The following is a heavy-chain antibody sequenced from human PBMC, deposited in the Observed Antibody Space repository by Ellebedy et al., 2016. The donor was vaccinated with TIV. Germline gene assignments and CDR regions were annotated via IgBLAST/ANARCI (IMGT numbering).Heavy chain of an antibody. CDR1: GFTFSNYA. V-gene: IGHV3-23*01. CDR2: ISGSGTNT. Sequence: GGSLRLSCAASGFTFSNYAMTWVRQAPGKGLEWVSAISGSGTNTNYTDSLRGRFTISRDNSKNTLYLQMDSLRAEDTAVYYCAQTNWGSGGFYGMDVWGQGTTVTVSS. CDR3: AQTNWGSGGFYGMDV. J-gene: IGHJ6*02. D-gene: IGHD7-27*01.